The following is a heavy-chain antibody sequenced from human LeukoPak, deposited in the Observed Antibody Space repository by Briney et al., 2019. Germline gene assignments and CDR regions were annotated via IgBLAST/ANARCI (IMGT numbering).Heavy chain of an antibody. D-gene: IGHD3-22*01. V-gene: IGHV1-3*01. CDR2: INAGNGNT. Sequence: ASVKVSCKASGYTFTSYAMHWVRQAPGQRLEWMGWINAGNGNTKYSQNFQGRVTITRDTSANTAYMELSRLRSEDTAAYYCASTPWAYYYDSSGYYYARWGQGTLVTVSS. CDR1: GYTFTSYA. CDR3: ASTPWAYYYDSSGYYYAR. J-gene: IGHJ4*02.